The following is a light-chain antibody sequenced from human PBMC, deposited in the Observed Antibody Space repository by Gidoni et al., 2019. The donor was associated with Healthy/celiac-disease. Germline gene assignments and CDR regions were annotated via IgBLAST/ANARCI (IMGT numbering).Light chain of an antibody. CDR2: AAS. CDR3: QQLNSYLPLT. V-gene: IGKV1-9*01. CDR1: QGISSD. Sequence: DIQLTQSPSSLSASVGDRVTITCRASQGISSDLAWYQQKPGKAPKLLIYAASTLQSGVPSRFSGSGSGTEFTLTISSLQPEDFATYYCQQLNSYLPLTFGGGTKVEIK. J-gene: IGKJ4*01.